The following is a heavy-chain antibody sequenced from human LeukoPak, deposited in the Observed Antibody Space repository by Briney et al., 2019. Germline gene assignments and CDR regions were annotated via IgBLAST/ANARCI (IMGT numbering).Heavy chain of an antibody. J-gene: IGHJ3*02. CDR2: IYHSGST. D-gene: IGHD3-10*01. CDR3: ARPCSTSWFGESADAFDI. Sequence: SETLSLTCAVSGYSISSGYYWGWIRQPPGKGLEWIGSIYHSGSTYYNPSLKSRVTISVDTSKNQFSLKLSSVTAADTAVYYCARPCSTSWFGESADAFDIWGQGTMVTVYS. V-gene: IGHV4-38-2*01. CDR1: GYSISSGYY.